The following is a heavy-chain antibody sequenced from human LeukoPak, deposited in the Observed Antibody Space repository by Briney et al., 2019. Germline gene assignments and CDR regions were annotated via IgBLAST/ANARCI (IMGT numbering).Heavy chain of an antibody. Sequence: GGSLRLSCAASGFTFSSYAMSWARQAPGKGLEWVSAISGSGGSTYYADSVKGRFTISRDNSKTTLYLQMNSLRAEDTAVYYCAKDFSSGSYFDYWGQGTLVTVSS. CDR3: AKDFSSGSYFDY. CDR1: GFTFSSYA. D-gene: IGHD3-22*01. CDR2: ISGSGGST. V-gene: IGHV3-23*01. J-gene: IGHJ4*02.